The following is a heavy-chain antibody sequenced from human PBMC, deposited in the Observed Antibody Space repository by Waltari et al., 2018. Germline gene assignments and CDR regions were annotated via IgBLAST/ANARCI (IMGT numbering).Heavy chain of an antibody. CDR2: IIPIFGTA. J-gene: IGHJ3*02. V-gene: IGHV1-69*05. Sequence: EVKKPGSSVKVSCKASGGTFSSYAISWVRQAPGQGLEWMGGIIPIFGTANYAQKFQGRVTITTDESTSTAYMELSSLRSEDTAVYYCARGNLIYGDLDAFDIWGQGTMVTVSS. CDR1: GGTFSSYA. CDR3: ARGNLIYGDLDAFDI. D-gene: IGHD4-17*01.